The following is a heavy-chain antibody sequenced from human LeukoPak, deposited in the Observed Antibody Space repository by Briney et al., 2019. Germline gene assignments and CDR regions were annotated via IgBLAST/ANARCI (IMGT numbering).Heavy chain of an antibody. J-gene: IGHJ6*03. D-gene: IGHD6-6*01. CDR2: IIPIFGTA. CDR1: GGTFSGYA. CDR3: ARVLSSSQHKEYYYYYMDV. Sequence: ASVKVSCKASGGTFSGYAISWVRQAPGQGLEWMGGIIPIFGTANYAQKFQGRVTITTDESTSTAYMELSSLRSEDTAVYYCARVLSSSQHKEYYYYYMDVWGKGTTVTVSS. V-gene: IGHV1-69*05.